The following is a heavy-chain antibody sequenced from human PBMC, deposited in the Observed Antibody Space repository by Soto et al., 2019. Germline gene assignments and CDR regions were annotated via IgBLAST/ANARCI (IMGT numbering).Heavy chain of an antibody. Sequence: SETLSLTCTVSGGSISSYYWSWIRQPPGKGLEWIGYIYYSGSTNYNPSLKSRVTISVDTSKNQFSLKLSSVTAADTAVYYCARAASSSWQDNWFDPWGQGTLVTVSS. CDR1: GGSISSYY. CDR2: IYYSGST. J-gene: IGHJ5*02. D-gene: IGHD6-13*01. CDR3: ARAASSSWQDNWFDP. V-gene: IGHV4-59*01.